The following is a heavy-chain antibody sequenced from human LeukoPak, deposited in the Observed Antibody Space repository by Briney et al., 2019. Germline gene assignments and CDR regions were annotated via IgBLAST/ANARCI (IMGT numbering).Heavy chain of an antibody. J-gene: IGHJ6*02. CDR2: IYSGGST. V-gene: IGHV3-53*04. D-gene: IGHD3-10*01. CDR1: GFTVSSDC. Sequence: GGSLRLSCAASGFTVSSDCMSWVRQAPGKGLEWVSVIYSGGSTYYADSVKGRFTISRHNSKNTLYLQMNSLRAEDTAVYYCARDSRYYYGSGYYYYYGMDVWGQGTTVTVSS. CDR3: ARDSRYYYGSGYYYYYGMDV.